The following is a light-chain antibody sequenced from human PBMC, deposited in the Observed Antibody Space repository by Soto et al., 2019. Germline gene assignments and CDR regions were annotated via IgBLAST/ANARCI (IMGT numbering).Light chain of an antibody. V-gene: IGLV1-47*01. CDR2: NNN. CDR3: AAWDDSLRGV. J-gene: IGLJ3*02. CDR1: SSNIGSNY. Sequence: QSVLTQPPSPSGTPGQKVTISCSGSSSNIGSNYVYWYQQVPGTAPKLLIYNNNQRPSGVPDRFSGSKSGTSASLAISGPRSEDEADYYCAAWDDSLRGVFGGGTKLTVL.